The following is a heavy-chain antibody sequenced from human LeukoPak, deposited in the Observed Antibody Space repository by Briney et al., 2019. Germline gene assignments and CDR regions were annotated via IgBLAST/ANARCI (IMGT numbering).Heavy chain of an antibody. Sequence: GGSLRLSCTASGFTLSMYWMHWVRQAPGKGPVWVSRITSDGSTTIYADSVKGRFTIPRDNAKNTLYLQMNSLRAEDTAVYYCVRDSRYTMDVWGQGTTVTVPS. CDR2: ITSDGSTT. J-gene: IGHJ6*02. V-gene: IGHV3-74*01. D-gene: IGHD5-18*01. CDR1: GFTLSMYW. CDR3: VRDSRYTMDV.